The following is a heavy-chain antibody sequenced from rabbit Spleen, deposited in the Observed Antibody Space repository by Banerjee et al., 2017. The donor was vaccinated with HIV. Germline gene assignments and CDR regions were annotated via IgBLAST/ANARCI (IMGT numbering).Heavy chain of an antibody. CDR3: VRDQAGDGDYGPYYLNL. J-gene: IGHJ4*01. D-gene: IGHD2-1*01. V-gene: IGHV1S40*01. CDR1: GVSFSGNSY. CDR2: IAAGSGGTT. Sequence: QSLEESGGDLVKPGASLTITCIASGVSFSGNSYMCWVRPAPGKGLEWIACIAAGSGGTTYYASWAKGRFTISKTSSTTVTLQMTSLTAADTATYFCVRDQAGDGDYGPYYLNLWGPGTLVTVS.